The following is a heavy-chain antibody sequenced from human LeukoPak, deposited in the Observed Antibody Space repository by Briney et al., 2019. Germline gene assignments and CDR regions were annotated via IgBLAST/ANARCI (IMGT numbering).Heavy chain of an antibody. D-gene: IGHD2-21*01. V-gene: IGHV1-69*13. CDR3: ATGAAIRSYYYGMDV. CDR1: GGTFSSYA. CDR2: IIPIFGTA. J-gene: IGHJ6*02. Sequence: GASVKASCKASGGTFSSYAISWVRQAPGQGLEWMGGIIPIFGTANYAQKFQGRVTITADESTSTAYMELSSLRSEDTAVYYCATGAAIRSYYYGMDVWGQGTTVTVSS.